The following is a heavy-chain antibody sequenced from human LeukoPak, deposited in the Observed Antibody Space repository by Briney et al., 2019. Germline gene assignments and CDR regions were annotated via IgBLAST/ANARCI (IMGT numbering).Heavy chain of an antibody. D-gene: IGHD3-10*01. Sequence: GGSLRLSCAASGFTFSSYAMSWVRQAPGKGLEWVSAISGSGGSTYYADSVKGRFTISRDNSKNTLYLQMNSLRADDTAVYYCAKAYFAMVRGPFDYWGQGTLVTVSS. CDR2: ISGSGGST. J-gene: IGHJ4*02. V-gene: IGHV3-23*01. CDR3: AKAYFAMVRGPFDY. CDR1: GFTFSSYA.